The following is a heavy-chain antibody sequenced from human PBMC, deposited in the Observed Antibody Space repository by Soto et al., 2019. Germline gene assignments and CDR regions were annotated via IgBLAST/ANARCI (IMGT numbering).Heavy chain of an antibody. CDR2: IYYSGST. CDR3: ASVWGYACDY. D-gene: IGHD3-16*01. J-gene: IGHJ4*02. V-gene: IGHV4-59*01. CDR1: GGSISSYY. Sequence: QVQLQESGPGLVKPSETLSLTCTVSGGSISSYYWSWIRQPPGKGLEWIGCIYYSGSTNYNPSLKSRVTISVDTSKNQFSLKLSSVTAADTAVYCCASVWGYACDYWGQGTLVTVSS.